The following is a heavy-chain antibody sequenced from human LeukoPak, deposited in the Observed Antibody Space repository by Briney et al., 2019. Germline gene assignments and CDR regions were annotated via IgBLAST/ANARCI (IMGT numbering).Heavy chain of an antibody. D-gene: IGHD5-24*01. CDR1: GFTFSGYW. Sequence: GGSLRLSCAASGFTFSGYWMHWVRQAPGKGLVWVSRINSDGSSTSYADSVKGRFTISRDNAKNTLSLQMNSLRVGDTAVFYCGRGRDGYNYRYLDYWGQGTLVTASS. V-gene: IGHV3-74*01. CDR2: INSDGSST. CDR3: GRGRDGYNYRYLDY. J-gene: IGHJ4*02.